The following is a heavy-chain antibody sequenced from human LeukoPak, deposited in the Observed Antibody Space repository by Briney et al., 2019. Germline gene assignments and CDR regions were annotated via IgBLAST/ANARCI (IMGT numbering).Heavy chain of an antibody. D-gene: IGHD3/OR15-3a*01. V-gene: IGHV3-11*04. Sequence: GGSLRLSCAAPGFTFSDYYMSWIRQAPGKGLEWVSYISNSGSIIYYADSVKGRFTISRDIAKNSLYLQMNSLRAEDTAVYYCARIPRDSYFYYMDVWGKGTTVTVSS. CDR1: GFTFSDYY. CDR3: ARIPRDSYFYYMDV. CDR2: ISNSGSII. J-gene: IGHJ6*03.